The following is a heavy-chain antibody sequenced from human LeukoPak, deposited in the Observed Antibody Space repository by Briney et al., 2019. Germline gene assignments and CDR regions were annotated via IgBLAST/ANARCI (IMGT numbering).Heavy chain of an antibody. CDR1: GGSISSYY. CDR2: IFYSGST. D-gene: IGHD6-13*01. Sequence: SETLSLTCTVSGGSISSYYWSWIRQPPGKGLEWIGYIFYSGSTNYNPSLKSRVTISGDTSKNQFSLSLSSVTAADTAVYYCARHMAAAGSSGWFDPWGQGTLVTVSS. J-gene: IGHJ5*02. CDR3: ARHMAAAGSSGWFDP. V-gene: IGHV4-59*08.